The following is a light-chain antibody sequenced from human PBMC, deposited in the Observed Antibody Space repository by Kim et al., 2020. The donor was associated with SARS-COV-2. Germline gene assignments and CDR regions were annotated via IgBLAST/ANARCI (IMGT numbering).Light chain of an antibody. J-gene: IGLJ1*01. V-gene: IGLV2-14*03. CDR3: TSYSSSSPYV. CDR2: DVS. CDR1: SSDVGGYSY. Sequence: QSALTQPASVSGSPGQSITISCTGTSSDVGGYSYVSWYQQHPGKAPKLMIYDVSNRPSGVSNRFSGSKSANTASLTISGLQAEDEADYYCTSYSSSSPYVFGTGTKVTVL.